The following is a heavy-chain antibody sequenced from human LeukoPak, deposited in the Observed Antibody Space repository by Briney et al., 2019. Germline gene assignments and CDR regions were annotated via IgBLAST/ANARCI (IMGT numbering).Heavy chain of an antibody. CDR1: GGSVSSSNW. D-gene: IGHD3-10*01. Sequence: SETLSLTCTVSGGSVSSSNWWTWIRQTPGKGLEWIGEIFHTGHTNYNPSLKSRVTISVDKSSNHFSLNLNSVTAADTAVYYCARDGGLTIVWGVVDLWGQGTLVTVSS. CDR2: IFHTGHT. CDR3: ARDGGLTIVWGVVDL. V-gene: IGHV4-4*02. J-gene: IGHJ5*02.